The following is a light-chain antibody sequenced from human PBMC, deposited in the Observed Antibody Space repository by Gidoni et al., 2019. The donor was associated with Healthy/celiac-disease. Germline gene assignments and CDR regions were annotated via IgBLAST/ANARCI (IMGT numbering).Light chain of an antibody. CDR2: AAS. CDR1: QSISSY. V-gene: IGKV1-39*01. Sequence: DIQMTQSPSSLSASVGDRVTITCRASQSISSYLNWYQQKPGKAPKLLIYAASSLQSGVPSRFSDSGSGTDFTLTISSLQPEDFATYYCQQSYSTPRTFXXXTKVEIK. CDR3: QQSYSTPRT. J-gene: IGKJ1*01.